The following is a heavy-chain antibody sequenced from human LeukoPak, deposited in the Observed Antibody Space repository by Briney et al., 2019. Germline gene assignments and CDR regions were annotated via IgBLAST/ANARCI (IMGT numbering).Heavy chain of an antibody. V-gene: IGHV4-61*02. CDR3: ARGLSNAWEVQAY. CDR1: GGSITSGSYF. Sequence: SQTLSLTCTVSGGSITSGSYFWTWIRQPAGKGLEWLGRMQTNGNTNYNPSLKSRVAISIDTSKNQFSLQLSSVTAADTAVYYCARGLSNAWEVQAYWGQGKLVTVSS. J-gene: IGHJ4*02. CDR2: MQTNGNT. D-gene: IGHD1-26*01.